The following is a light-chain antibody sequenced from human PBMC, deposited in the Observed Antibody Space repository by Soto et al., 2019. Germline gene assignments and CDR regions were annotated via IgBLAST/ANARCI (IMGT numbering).Light chain of an antibody. CDR2: DAS. J-gene: IGKJ1*01. V-gene: IGKV1-33*01. Sequence: DIQMTQSPSSLSASVGDRVTITCQASHDISNHLNWYQQKPGKAPKLLIYDASNLETGVPSRFSGSGSGTDFTFTISSLQPEDIATYYCQQYDDFTTFGQGTRV. CDR1: HDISNH. CDR3: QQYDDFTT.